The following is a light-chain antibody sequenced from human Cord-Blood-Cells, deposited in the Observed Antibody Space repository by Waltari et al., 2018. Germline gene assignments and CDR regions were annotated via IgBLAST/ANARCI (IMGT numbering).Light chain of an antibody. V-gene: IGLV1-44*01. CDR2: SNN. J-gene: IGLJ2*01. CDR3: AAWDDSLNGYVV. CDR1: RSNIGSNT. Sequence: QSVLTQPPSASGTPEQRVTISCSGSRSNIGSNTVNWYQQLPGTAPKLLIYSNNQRPSGVPDRFSCSKSGTSSSLAISGLQSEDEADYYCAAWDDSLNGYVVFGGGTKLTVL.